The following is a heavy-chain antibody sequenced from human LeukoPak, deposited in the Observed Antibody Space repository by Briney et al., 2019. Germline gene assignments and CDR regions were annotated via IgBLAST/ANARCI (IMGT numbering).Heavy chain of an antibody. D-gene: IGHD2-2*01. J-gene: IGHJ6*02. V-gene: IGHV3-48*04. Sequence: GGSLRLSCAASGFTFSSYSMNWVRQAPGKGLEWVSYISSSSSTIYYADSVKGRFTISRDNAKNSLYLQMNSLRAEDTAVYYCARDGIRIVVVPAAEYYYYYGMDVWGQGTAVTVSS. CDR3: ARDGIRIVVVPAAEYYYYYGMDV. CDR2: ISSSSSTI. CDR1: GFTFSSYS.